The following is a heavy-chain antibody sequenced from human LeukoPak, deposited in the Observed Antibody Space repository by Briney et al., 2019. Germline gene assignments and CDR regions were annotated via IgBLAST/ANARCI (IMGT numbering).Heavy chain of an antibody. CDR3: ARDTNSVLLWFGEPYGMDV. CDR2: IYSGGTK. Sequence: GGSLRLSCAASGFSVTRNYMTWVRQAPGKGLEWVSVIYSGGTKYYADFVKGRFTISRDNSKNTVHLQMNSLRAEDTAVYYCARDTNSVLLWFGEPYGMDVWGQGTTVTVSS. D-gene: IGHD3-10*01. V-gene: IGHV3-53*05. CDR1: GFSVTRNY. J-gene: IGHJ6*02.